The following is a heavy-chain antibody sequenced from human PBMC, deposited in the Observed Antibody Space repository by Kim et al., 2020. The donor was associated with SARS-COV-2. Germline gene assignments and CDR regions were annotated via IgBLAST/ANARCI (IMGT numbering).Heavy chain of an antibody. Sequence: GGSLRLSCAASGFTFSNAWMSWVRQAPGKGLEWVGRIKSKTDGGTTDYAAPVKGRFTISRDDSKNTLYLQMNSLKTEDTAVYYCTTDRIAARLIPSWYFDLWGRGTLVTVSS. D-gene: IGHD6-6*01. J-gene: IGHJ2*01. CDR3: TTDRIAARLIPSWYFDL. V-gene: IGHV3-15*01. CDR1: GFTFSNAW. CDR2: IKSKTDGGTT.